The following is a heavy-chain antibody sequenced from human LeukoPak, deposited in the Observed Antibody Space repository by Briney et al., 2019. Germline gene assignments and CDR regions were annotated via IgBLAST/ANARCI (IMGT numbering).Heavy chain of an antibody. V-gene: IGHV4-39*01. CDR1: GGSISSSSYS. J-gene: IGHJ3*02. Sequence: SETLSLTCTVSGGSISSSSYSWGWIRQPPGKGLEWIGSIYYSGSTYYNPSLKSRVTISVDTSKNQSSLKLSSVTAADTAVYYCARPLRLHDFWSGNAFDIWGQGTMVTVSS. CDR2: IYYSGST. D-gene: IGHD3-3*01. CDR3: ARPLRLHDFWSGNAFDI.